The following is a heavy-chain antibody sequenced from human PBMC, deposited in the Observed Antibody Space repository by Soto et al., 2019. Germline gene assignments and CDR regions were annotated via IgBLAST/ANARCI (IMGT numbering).Heavy chain of an antibody. CDR2: IYHTGNS. D-gene: IGHD2-21*02. J-gene: IGHJ3*02. V-gene: IGHV4-4*02. CDR1: DASISSSNW. Sequence: QVQLQESGPGLVKPSGTLSLICTVSDASISSSNWWSWVRQPPGKGLEWIGEIYHTGNSNYNPSFKSRVTMAVDKSKNQLSLKLRSVTAADTAVDYFASIGAGVTSAFDIWGQGTMVTVSS. CDR3: ASIGAGVTSAFDI.